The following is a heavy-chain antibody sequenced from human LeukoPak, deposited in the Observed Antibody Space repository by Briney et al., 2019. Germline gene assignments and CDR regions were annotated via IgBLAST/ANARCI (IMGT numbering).Heavy chain of an antibody. CDR1: GGSISSGDYY. D-gene: IGHD3-22*01. Sequence: PSETLSLTCTVSGGSISSGDYYWSWIRQPPGKGLEWIGYIYYSGSTYYNPSLKSRVTISVDTSKNQFSLKLSSVTAADTAVYYCARSDKTYYYDSSGYYGFYYYYYGMDVWGQGTTVTVSS. CDR2: IYYSGST. V-gene: IGHV4-30-4*01. J-gene: IGHJ6*02. CDR3: ARSDKTYYYDSSGYYGFYYYYYGMDV.